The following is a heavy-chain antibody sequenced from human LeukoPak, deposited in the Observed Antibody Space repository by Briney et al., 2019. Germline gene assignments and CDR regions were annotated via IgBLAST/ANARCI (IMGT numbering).Heavy chain of an antibody. CDR2: ISYDGSNK. CDR1: GFTFSSYG. D-gene: IGHD1-26*01. V-gene: IGHV3-30*03. CDR3: ARDPENVSGSYSHFDL. J-gene: IGHJ2*01. Sequence: RSGGSLRLSCAASGFTFSSYGMHWVRQAPGKGLEWVAVISYDGSNKYYADSVKGRFTISRDNSKNTLYLQMNSLRAEDTALYYCARDPENVSGSYSHFDLWGRGTLVTVSS.